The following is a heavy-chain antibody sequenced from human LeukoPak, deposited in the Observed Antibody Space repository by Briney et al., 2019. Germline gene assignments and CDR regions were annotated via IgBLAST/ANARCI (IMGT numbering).Heavy chain of an antibody. J-gene: IGHJ5*02. D-gene: IGHD3-10*01. CDR1: VDSFSGYY. CDR3: ARGMVRGAPYYNWFDP. CDR2: IHHSGST. V-gene: IGHV4-34*01. Sequence: SETLSLTCAVSVDSFSGYYWSWIRQPPGKGMEWIGEIHHSGSTNYHPSLKSRVSMSVDTSKNQFSLKLSSVTAADTAVYYCARGMVRGAPYYNWFDPWGQGTLVTVSS.